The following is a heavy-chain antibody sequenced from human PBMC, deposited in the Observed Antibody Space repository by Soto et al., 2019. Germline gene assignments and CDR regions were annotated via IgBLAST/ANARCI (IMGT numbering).Heavy chain of an antibody. Sequence: QVQLVESGGGVVQPGRSLRLSCAASGFTFSTYGMHWVRQAPGKGLEWVAVISYDGTNKYYADSVKGRFTISRDNSKNTLYRQMNSLRAEETAVYYCAKWDCSSTSCYRFSLDYWGQGTLVTVSS. CDR1: GFTFSTYG. D-gene: IGHD2-2*01. CDR3: AKWDCSSTSCYRFSLDY. V-gene: IGHV3-30*18. J-gene: IGHJ4*02. CDR2: ISYDGTNK.